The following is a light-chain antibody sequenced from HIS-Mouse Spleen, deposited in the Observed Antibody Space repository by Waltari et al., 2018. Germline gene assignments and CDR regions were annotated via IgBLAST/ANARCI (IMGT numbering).Light chain of an antibody. CDR2: GAS. CDR3: QQYGSSPLT. V-gene: IGKV3-20*01. J-gene: IGKJ4*01. Sequence: RARQSDSSSYLEWYQQKPGQAPKLLIYGASSMETGIPERFSGSGSGTDFTLTISRLQPEDFAAYYCQQYGSSPLTFGEGTKVEIK. CDR1: QSDSSSY.